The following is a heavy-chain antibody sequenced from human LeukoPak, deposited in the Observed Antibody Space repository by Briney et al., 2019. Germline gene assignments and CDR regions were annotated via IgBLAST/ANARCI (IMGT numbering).Heavy chain of an antibody. Sequence: GGSLRLSCAASGFTFSSYAMSWVRQAPGKGLEWVSAISGSGGSTYYADSVKGRFTISRDKSKNTLYLQMNSLRAEDTAVYYCARALGIAVIINWGQGTLVTVSS. V-gene: IGHV3-23*01. J-gene: IGHJ4*02. CDR3: ARALGIAVIIN. D-gene: IGHD6-19*01. CDR1: GFTFSSYA. CDR2: ISGSGGST.